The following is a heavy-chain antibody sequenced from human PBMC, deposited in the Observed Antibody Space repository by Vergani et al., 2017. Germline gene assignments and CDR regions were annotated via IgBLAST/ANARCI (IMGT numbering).Heavy chain of an antibody. CDR2: ISSSSSYT. V-gene: IGHV3-11*05. CDR3: AREEWGAAGTYAFDI. CDR1: GFTFSDYY. J-gene: IGHJ3*02. Sequence: QVQLVESGGGLVKPGGSLRLSCAASGFTFSDYYMSWIRQAPGKGLEWVSYISSSSSYTNYADSVKGRFTISRDNAKNSLYQQMNSLRAEDTAVYYCAREEWGAAGTYAFDIWGQGTMVTVSS. D-gene: IGHD6-13*01.